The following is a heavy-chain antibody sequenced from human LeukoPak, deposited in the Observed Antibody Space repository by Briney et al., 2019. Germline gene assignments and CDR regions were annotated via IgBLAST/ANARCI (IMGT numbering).Heavy chain of an antibody. D-gene: IGHD5-18*01. CDR1: GGTFSSYA. CDR2: IIPILGIA. J-gene: IGHJ3*02. Sequence: SVKVSCKASGGTFSSYAISWVRQAPGQGLEWMGRIIPILGIANYAQKFQGRVTITADKSTSTAYMELSSLRSEDTAVYYCARGGYSYGLYVHRAFDIWGQGTMVTVSS. V-gene: IGHV1-69*04. CDR3: ARGGYSYGLYVHRAFDI.